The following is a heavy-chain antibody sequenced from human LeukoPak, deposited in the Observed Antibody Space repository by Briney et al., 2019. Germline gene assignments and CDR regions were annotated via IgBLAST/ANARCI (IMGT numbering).Heavy chain of an antibody. J-gene: IGHJ4*02. CDR2: INHSGST. V-gene: IGHV4-34*01. D-gene: IGHD2-21*02. Sequence: SETLSLTCAVYGGSFSGYYWSWIRQPPGKGLEWIGEINHSGSTNYNPSLKSRVTISVDTSKNQFSLKLSSVTAADTAVYYCARDEEGAYCGGDCQYYFDYWGQGTLVTVSS. CDR1: GGSFSGYY. CDR3: ARDEEGAYCGGDCQYYFDY.